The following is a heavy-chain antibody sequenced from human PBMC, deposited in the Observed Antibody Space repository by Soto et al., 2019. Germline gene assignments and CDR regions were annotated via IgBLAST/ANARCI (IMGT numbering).Heavy chain of an antibody. J-gene: IGHJ6*02. CDR3: ARARITMVRGVIMDYYYGMDV. CDR1: GGTFSSYA. Sequence: GASVKVSCKASGGTFSSYAISWVRQAPGQGLEWMGGIIPIFGTANYAQKFQGRVTITADESTSTAYMELSSLRSEDTAVYYCARARITMVRGVIMDYYYGMDVWGQGTTVTVSS. V-gene: IGHV1-69*13. D-gene: IGHD3-10*01. CDR2: IIPIFGTA.